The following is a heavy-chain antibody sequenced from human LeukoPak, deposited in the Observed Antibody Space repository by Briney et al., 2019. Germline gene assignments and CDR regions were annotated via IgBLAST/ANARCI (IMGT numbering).Heavy chain of an antibody. CDR1: GFTFSTYS. V-gene: IGHV3-21*04. Sequence: GGSLRLSCAASGFTFSTYSMNWVRQAPGKGLEWVSSISSGSSYKYYADSVKGRFTISRDNAKNSMYLQMNSLRAEDTALYHCARDYGSGSYYNYMDVWGKGTTVTISS. CDR3: ARDYGSGSYYNYMDV. J-gene: IGHJ6*03. D-gene: IGHD3-10*01. CDR2: ISSGSSYK.